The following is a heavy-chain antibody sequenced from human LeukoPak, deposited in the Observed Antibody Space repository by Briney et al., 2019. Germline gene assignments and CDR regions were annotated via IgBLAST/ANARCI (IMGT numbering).Heavy chain of an antibody. V-gene: IGHV3-21*05. CDR3: AREDSSSSSFDY. CDR1: GFTFSNYA. CDR2: ISSSSSYT. J-gene: IGHJ4*02. Sequence: SGGSLRLSCAASGFTFSNYAMNWVRQAPGRGLEWVSYISSSSSYTNYADSVKGRFTISRDNAKNSLYLQMNSLRAEDTAVYYCAREDSSSSSFDYWGQGTLVTVSS. D-gene: IGHD6-6*01.